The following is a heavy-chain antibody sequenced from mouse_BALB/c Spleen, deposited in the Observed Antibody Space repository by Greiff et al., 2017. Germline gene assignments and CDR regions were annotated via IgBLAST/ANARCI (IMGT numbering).Heavy chain of an antibody. D-gene: IGHD1-1*01. CDR2: ISCYNGAT. CDR3: ARGVVVTPFDY. Sequence: LVKPGASLKISCKASGFTFTGYYMHWVKQSQGKSLEWVGYISCYNGATSYNQNFKGKATFTVDTSSSTAYMQFNSLTSEDSAVYYCARGVVVTPFDYWGQGTTLTVSS. CDR1: GFTFTGYY. J-gene: IGHJ2*01. V-gene: IGHV1S34*01.